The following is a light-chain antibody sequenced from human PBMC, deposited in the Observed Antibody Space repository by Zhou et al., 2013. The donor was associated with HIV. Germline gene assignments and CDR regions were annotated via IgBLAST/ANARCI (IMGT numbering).Light chain of an antibody. CDR1: QSLLHSNGYNY. CDR3: MQGTHWPRXT. CDR2: LGS. Sequence: DVVMTQSPLSLPVTPGEAASISCRSSQSLLHSNGYNYLDWYLQKPGQSPQLLIYLGSNRASGVPDRFSGSGSGTDFTLRISGVEAEDVGVYYCMQGTHWPRXTFGQGTKLEIK. J-gene: IGKJ2*01. V-gene: IGKV2-28*01.